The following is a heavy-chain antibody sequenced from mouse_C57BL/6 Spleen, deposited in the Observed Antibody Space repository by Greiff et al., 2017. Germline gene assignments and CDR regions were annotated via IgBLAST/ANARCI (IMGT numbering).Heavy chain of an antibody. CDR3: ARGGETGTIGVSCFDY. V-gene: IGHV1-64*01. Sequence: QVQLQQPGAELVKPGASVKLSCKASGYTFTSYWMHWVKQRPGQGLEWIGMIHPNSGSTNYNEKFKSKATLTVDKSSSTAYMQLSSLTSEDSAVYYCARGGETGTIGVSCFDYWGQGTTLTVSS. CDR1: GYTFTSYW. CDR2: IHPNSGST. J-gene: IGHJ2*01. D-gene: IGHD4-1*01.